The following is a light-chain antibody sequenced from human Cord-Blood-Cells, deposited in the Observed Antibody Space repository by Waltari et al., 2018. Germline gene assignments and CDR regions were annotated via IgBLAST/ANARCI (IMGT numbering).Light chain of an antibody. CDR3: QSYDSSLSGVV. J-gene: IGLJ2*01. CDR1: SSNIGAGYD. Sequence: QSVLTPPPSVSGAPGQRVTISCTGSSSNIGAGYDVHWYQQLPGTAPKLLIYGNSNLPSGVPDRFSGSKSGTSASLAITGLQAEDEADYYCQSYDSSLSGVVFGGGTKLTVL. V-gene: IGLV1-40*01. CDR2: GNS.